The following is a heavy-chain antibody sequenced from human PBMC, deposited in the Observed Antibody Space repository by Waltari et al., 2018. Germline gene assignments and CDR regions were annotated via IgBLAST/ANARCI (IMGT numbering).Heavy chain of an antibody. Sequence: QVQLQESGPGLVKPSETLSLTCAVSGYSISSGYYWGWIRQPPGKGLEWIGSIYHSGSTYYNPSLKSRVTISVDTSKNQFSLKLSSVTAADTAVYYCAREGSSAFDIWGQGTMVTVSS. CDR1: GYSISSGYY. CDR3: AREGSSAFDI. CDR2: IYHSGST. J-gene: IGHJ3*02. V-gene: IGHV4-38-2*02.